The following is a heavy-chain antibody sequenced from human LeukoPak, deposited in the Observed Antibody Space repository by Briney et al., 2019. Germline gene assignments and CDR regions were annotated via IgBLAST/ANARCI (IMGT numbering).Heavy chain of an antibody. V-gene: IGHV3-74*01. Sequence: GGSLRLSCAASGFTFSSYWMHWVRQAPGKGLVWVSRINSDGSSTSYADSVKGRFTISRDSAKNTLHLQMNSLGAEDTAVYYCARETGVSSGWYGGYNWFDPWGQGTLVTVSS. D-gene: IGHD6-19*01. CDR2: INSDGSST. CDR1: GFTFSSYW. J-gene: IGHJ5*02. CDR3: ARETGVSSGWYGGYNWFDP.